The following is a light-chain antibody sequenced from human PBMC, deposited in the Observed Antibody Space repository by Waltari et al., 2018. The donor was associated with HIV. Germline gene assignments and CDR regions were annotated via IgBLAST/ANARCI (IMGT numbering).Light chain of an antibody. CDR1: SSYIGCHNY. CDR2: DLT. J-gene: IGLJ2*01. Sequence: QSALTQPRSVSGSPGQSVTISCTGTSSYIGCHNYVSWYQQLPGKVPKLMIYDLTKRPSGVPDRFSGSKSGNTASLTISGLQAEDEADYYCCSFAGSYTWLFGGGTKLTVL. CDR3: CSFAGSYTWL. V-gene: IGLV2-11*01.